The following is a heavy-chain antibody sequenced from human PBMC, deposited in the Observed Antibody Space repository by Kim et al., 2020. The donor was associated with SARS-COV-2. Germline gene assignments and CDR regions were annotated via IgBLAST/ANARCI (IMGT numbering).Heavy chain of an antibody. V-gene: IGHV1-69*13. CDR2: IIPIFGTA. D-gene: IGHD3-10*01. CDR3: ARADPANGSGSNYGMDV. CDR1: GGTFSSYA. J-gene: IGHJ6*02. Sequence: ASVKVSCKASGGTFSSYAISWVRQAPGQGLEWMGGIIPIFGTANHAQKFQGRVTITADESTSTAYMELSSLRSEDTAVYYCARADPANGSGSNYGMDVWGQGTTVTVSS.